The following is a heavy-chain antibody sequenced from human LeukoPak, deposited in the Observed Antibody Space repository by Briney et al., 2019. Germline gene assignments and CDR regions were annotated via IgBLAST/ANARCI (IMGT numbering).Heavy chain of an antibody. CDR1: GFTFDDYA. D-gene: IGHD2-21*01. Sequence: PGGSLRLSCAASGFTFDDYAMHWVRQAPGKGLEWVSGISWNSGSIGYADSVKGRFTISRDNAKNSLYLQMNSLRAEDMALYYCAKAYCGGDCYLDDWGQGTLVTVSS. CDR2: ISWNSGSI. V-gene: IGHV3-9*03. CDR3: AKAYCGGDCYLDD. J-gene: IGHJ4*02.